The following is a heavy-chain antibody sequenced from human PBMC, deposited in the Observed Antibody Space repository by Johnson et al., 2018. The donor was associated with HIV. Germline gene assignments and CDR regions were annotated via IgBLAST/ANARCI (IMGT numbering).Heavy chain of an antibody. D-gene: IGHD6-13*01. CDR2: ISWNSGSI. Sequence: VQLVESGGGLVQPGRSLRLSCAASGFTFDDYAMHWVRQAPGKGLEWVSGISWNSGSIGYEDSVKGRFTIPRDNAKNSLYLQMNSLRAEDTALYYCAAIGGIGSSWSAAFDIWGQGTMVTVSS. CDR1: GFTFDDYA. V-gene: IGHV3-9*01. J-gene: IGHJ3*02. CDR3: AAIGGIGSSWSAAFDI.